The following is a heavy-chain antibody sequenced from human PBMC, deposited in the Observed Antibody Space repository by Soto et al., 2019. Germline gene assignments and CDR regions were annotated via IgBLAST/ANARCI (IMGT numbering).Heavy chain of an antibody. CDR1: GGSISSYY. J-gene: IGHJ6*02. Sequence: SETLSLTCTVSGGSISSYYWSWIRQPPGKGLEWIGYIYYSGSTNYNPSLKSRVTISVDTSKNQFSLKLSSVTAADTAVYYCARESSSWARYGMDVWGQGTTVTVCS. CDR2: IYYSGST. CDR3: ARESSSWARYGMDV. D-gene: IGHD6-13*01. V-gene: IGHV4-59*01.